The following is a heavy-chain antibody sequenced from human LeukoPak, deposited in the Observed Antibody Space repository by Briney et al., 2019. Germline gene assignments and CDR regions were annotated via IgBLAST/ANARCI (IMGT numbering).Heavy chain of an antibody. V-gene: IGHV3-21*01. J-gene: IGHJ4*02. CDR2: ISSSSSYI. D-gene: IGHD1-26*01. CDR1: GFTFSSYS. Sequence: GGSLRLSCAASGFTFSSYSMNWVRQAPGKGLEWVSSISSSSSYIYYADSVRGRFTISRDNSKNTLFLQMNSLRVEDTAVYYCAKDRGSYYLYLDYWGQGTLVTVSS. CDR3: AKDRGSYYLYLDY.